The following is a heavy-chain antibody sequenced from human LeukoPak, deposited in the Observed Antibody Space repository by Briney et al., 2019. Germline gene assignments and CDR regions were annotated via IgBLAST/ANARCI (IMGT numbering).Heavy chain of an antibody. Sequence: ASETLSLTCTVSGGSISSSSYYWGWIRQPPGKGLEWIGSIYYSGSTNYNPSLKSRVTMFVDMSKNQFSLRLSSVTAADTAVYYCARHRAYSSSSPFDYWGQGTLVTVSS. CDR2: IYYSGST. CDR3: ARHRAYSSSSPFDY. CDR1: GGSISSSSYY. J-gene: IGHJ4*02. D-gene: IGHD6-6*01. V-gene: IGHV4-39*01.